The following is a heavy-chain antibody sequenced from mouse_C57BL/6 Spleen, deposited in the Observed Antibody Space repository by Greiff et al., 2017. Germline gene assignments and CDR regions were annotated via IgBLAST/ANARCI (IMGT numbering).Heavy chain of an antibody. J-gene: IGHJ2*01. V-gene: IGHV1-81*01. Sequence: QVQLQQSGAELARPGASVKLSCKASGFTFTSYGISWVKQRTGQGLAWIGEIYPRSGNTYYNEKFKGMATLTADKSSSTVYMELRSLTSESSAVYFCARYPPYNSNYVGYFDYWGQGTTRTVSS. CDR3: ARYPPYNSNYVGYFDY. D-gene: IGHD2-5*01. CDR2: IYPRSGNT. CDR1: GFTFTSYG.